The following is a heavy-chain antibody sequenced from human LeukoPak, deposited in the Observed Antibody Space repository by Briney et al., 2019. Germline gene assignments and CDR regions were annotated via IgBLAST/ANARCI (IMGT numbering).Heavy chain of an antibody. Sequence: SETLSLTCAVYGGSFSGYYWSWIRQPPGKGLEWIGEINHSGSTNYNPSLKSRVTISVDTSKNQFSLKLSSVTAADTAVYYCARGKAARPPYDYYGMDVWGQGTTVTVSS. V-gene: IGHV4-34*01. CDR3: ARGKAARPPYDYYGMDV. J-gene: IGHJ6*02. CDR1: GGSFSGYY. CDR2: INHSGST. D-gene: IGHD6-6*01.